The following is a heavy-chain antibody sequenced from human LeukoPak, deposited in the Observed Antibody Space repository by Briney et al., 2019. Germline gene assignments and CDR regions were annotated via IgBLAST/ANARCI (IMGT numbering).Heavy chain of an antibody. CDR2: ISYDGSNQ. Sequence: PGGSLRLSCAASGFTFSTYGIHWVRQAPGKGLEWVAVISYDGSNQYYADSLKGRFTISRDNSKNTLYLQMNSLRPEDTAVYYCAKAFGSGSYYNSYFFDYWGQGTLVTVSS. J-gene: IGHJ4*02. D-gene: IGHD3-10*01. CDR1: GFTFSTYG. CDR3: AKAFGSGSYYNSYFFDY. V-gene: IGHV3-30*18.